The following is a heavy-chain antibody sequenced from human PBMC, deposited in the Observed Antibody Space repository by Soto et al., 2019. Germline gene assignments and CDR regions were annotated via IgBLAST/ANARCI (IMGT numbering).Heavy chain of an antibody. D-gene: IGHD1-26*01. CDR2: ISGSGGST. CDR1: VFTFSSYA. V-gene: IGHV3-23*01. J-gene: IGHJ4*02. Sequence: WWSLRLSCAASVFTFSSYAMSWFRQAPGKGLEWVSAISGSGGSTYYADSVKGRFTISRDNSKNTLYLQMNSLRAEDTAVYYCAKGSGSPHYFDYWGQGTLVTVSS. CDR3: AKGSGSPHYFDY.